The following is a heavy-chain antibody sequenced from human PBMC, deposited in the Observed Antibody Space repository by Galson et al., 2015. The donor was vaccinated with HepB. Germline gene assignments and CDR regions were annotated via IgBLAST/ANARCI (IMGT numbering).Heavy chain of an antibody. D-gene: IGHD3-22*01. CDR3: ARDRQHYYDTSGYSGASDY. J-gene: IGHJ4*02. CDR1: GGTFSNYA. Sequence: VSCKASGGTFSNYAFSWVRQAPGQGLEWLGGIIPMFETGIYAQKFQDRITITADKSTSTVYMEVSNLRSGDTAVYYCARDRQHYYDTSGYSGASDYWGQGTLVTVSS. V-gene: IGHV1-69*06. CDR2: IIPMFETG.